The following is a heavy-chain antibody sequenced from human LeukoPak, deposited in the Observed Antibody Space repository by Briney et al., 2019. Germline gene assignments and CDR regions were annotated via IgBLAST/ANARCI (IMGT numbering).Heavy chain of an antibody. J-gene: IGHJ3*02. CDR3: AKDRTYYYGSGSYYNGDAFDI. Sequence: GGSLRLSCAASGFTFDDYAMHWVRQAPGKGLEWVAVISYDGSNKYYADSVKGRFTISRDNSKNTLYLQMNCLRAEDTAVYYCAKDRTYYYGSGSYYNGDAFDIWGQGTMVTVSS. CDR2: ISYDGSNK. D-gene: IGHD3-10*01. V-gene: IGHV3-30*18. CDR1: GFTFDDYA.